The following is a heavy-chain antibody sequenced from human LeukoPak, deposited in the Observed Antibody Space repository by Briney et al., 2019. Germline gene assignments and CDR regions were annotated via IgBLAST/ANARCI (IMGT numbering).Heavy chain of an antibody. CDR1: GFTFSDYY. CDR2: ISGSGGST. Sequence: GGSLRLSCAASGFTFSDYYMSWIRQAPGKGLEWVSTISGSGGSTYYADSVKGRFTISRDNSKNTLYLQMNSLRAEDTAVYYCAKRDPGYYYAMDVWGQGTTVTVSS. V-gene: IGHV3-23*01. J-gene: IGHJ6*02. CDR3: AKRDPGYYYAMDV.